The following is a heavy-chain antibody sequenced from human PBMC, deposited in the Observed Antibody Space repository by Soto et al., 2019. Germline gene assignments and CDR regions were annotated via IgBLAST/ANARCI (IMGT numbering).Heavy chain of an antibody. Sequence: QITLKESGPTLVNPTQTLTLTCSFSGFSLSTSRVGVAWIRQPPGKALEWLAIIYWDDDRRYSPSLKTRLAITKEPAKNQVVLTMTNLDPGDTATYYCAHIMITWGGVSALDAFDMWGQGTMVTVSS. CDR3: AHIMITWGGVSALDAFDM. CDR1: GFSLSTSRVG. J-gene: IGHJ3*02. V-gene: IGHV2-5*02. CDR2: IYWDDDR. D-gene: IGHD3-16*01.